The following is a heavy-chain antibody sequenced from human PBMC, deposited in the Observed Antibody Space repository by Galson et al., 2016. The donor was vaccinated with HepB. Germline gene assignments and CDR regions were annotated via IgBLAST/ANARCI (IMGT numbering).Heavy chain of an antibody. CDR3: ASRRKHYYDSSGYSENDAFDI. J-gene: IGHJ3*02. Sequence: SLRLSCAASGFSFSIYGMHWVRQAPGKGLDWVAVIWYDGSKKYYADSVKGRFSISRDNSKNTLYLQMNSLRAEDTAVYYCASRRKHYYDSSGYSENDAFDIWGQGTMVTVSS. V-gene: IGHV3-33*01. CDR1: GFSFSIYG. CDR2: IWYDGSKK. D-gene: IGHD3-22*01.